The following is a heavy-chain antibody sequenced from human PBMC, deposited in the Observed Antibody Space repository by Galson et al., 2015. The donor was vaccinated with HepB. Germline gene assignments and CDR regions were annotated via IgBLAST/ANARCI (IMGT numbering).Heavy chain of an antibody. CDR3: ARDLESITVFGVVLIPRLGDI. CDR2: INPHTDAT. D-gene: IGHD3-3*01. Sequence: SVKVSCKASGYTFTDYYIHWVRQAPVQGLEWMAWINPHTDATKYAQKFHGRVTMTRDTSIRTAYIDLSRLRSDDTAVYYCARDLESITVFGVVLIPRLGDIWGQGTTVIVSS. V-gene: IGHV1-2*02. CDR1: GYTFTDYY. J-gene: IGHJ6*02.